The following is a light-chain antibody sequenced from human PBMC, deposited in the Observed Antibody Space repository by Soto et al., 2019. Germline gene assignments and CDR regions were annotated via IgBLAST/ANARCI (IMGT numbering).Light chain of an antibody. CDR2: GAS. V-gene: IGKV3-20*01. J-gene: IGKJ2*01. CDR3: QQYGRSPYT. Sequence: EIVLTQSPGTLSLSPGERATLSCRASQSVSSSYLAWYQQNPGQAPRILIYGASSRATGIPDRFSGSGSGTDFTLSISRLEPEDYEVYYCQQYGRSPYTFGQGTKLEIK. CDR1: QSVSSSY.